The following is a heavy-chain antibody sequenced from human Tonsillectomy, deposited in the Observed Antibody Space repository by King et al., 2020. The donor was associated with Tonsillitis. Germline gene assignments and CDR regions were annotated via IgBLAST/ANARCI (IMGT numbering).Heavy chain of an antibody. CDR1: GFTCSTYG. Sequence: VQLVESGGGVVQPGGPLRLSCAASGFTCSTYGMHWVRQAPGKGLEWVAFIRYDRSNKYYADSVKGRFTISRDNSKNTLFLQMNSLRAEDTAVYYCAKEGENDSSGAFDYWGQGTLVTVSS. V-gene: IGHV3-30*02. J-gene: IGHJ4*02. D-gene: IGHD3-22*01. CDR2: IRYDRSNK. CDR3: AKEGENDSSGAFDY.